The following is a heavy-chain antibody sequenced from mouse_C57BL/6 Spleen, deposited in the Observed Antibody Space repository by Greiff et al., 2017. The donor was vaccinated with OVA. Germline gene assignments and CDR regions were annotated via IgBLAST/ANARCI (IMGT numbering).Heavy chain of an antibody. Sequence: LQQSGGGLVQPGGSMKLSCVASGFTFSNYWMNWVRQSPEKGLEWVAQIRLKSDNYATHYAESVKGRFTISRDDSKSSVYLQMNNLRAEDTGIYYCTGRERGFAYWGQGTLVTVSA. J-gene: IGHJ3*01. CDR3: TGRERGFAY. CDR2: IRLKSDNYAT. CDR1: GFTFSNYW. V-gene: IGHV6-3*01.